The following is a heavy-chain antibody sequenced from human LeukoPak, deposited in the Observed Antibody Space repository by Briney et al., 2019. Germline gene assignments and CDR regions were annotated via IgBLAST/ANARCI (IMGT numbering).Heavy chain of an antibody. Sequence: SETLFLTCSVPGGSLSNYYWTWTRQPRGKGVGWIGDIHQSGTTYFNPSLKSRVTMSLYTSRNQFSLRMSTVTAADTAVYYCARHXRGXQVYLGWYFDLWGRGTLVTVSS. D-gene: IGHD2-2*01. CDR1: GGSLSNYY. CDR2: IHQSGTT. J-gene: IGHJ2*01. CDR3: ARHXRGXQVYLGWYFDL. V-gene: IGHV4-59*08.